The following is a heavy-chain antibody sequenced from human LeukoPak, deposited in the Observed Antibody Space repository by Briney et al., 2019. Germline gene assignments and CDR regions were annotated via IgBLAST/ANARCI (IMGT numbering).Heavy chain of an antibody. J-gene: IGHJ5*02. CDR3: ARDRIGPSTRLT. D-gene: IGHD1-26*01. CDR1: GFTFRSYS. Sequence: QPGGSLRLSCAASGFTFRSYSMYWVRQAPGKGLEWVSYISSSGSNMYYADSVKGRFTISRDNVKNSLYLQMNSLRAEDTAVYYCARDRIGPSTRLTWGQGTLVSVSS. CDR2: ISSSGSNM. V-gene: IGHV3-48*01.